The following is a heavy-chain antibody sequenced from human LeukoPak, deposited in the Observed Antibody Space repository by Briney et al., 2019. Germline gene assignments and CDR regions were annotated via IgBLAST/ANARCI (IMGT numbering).Heavy chain of an antibody. CDR3: ARVIRVEQLVRTGGNWFDP. CDR1: GGSISSGGYY. D-gene: IGHD6-6*01. CDR2: NYHSGST. V-gene: IGHV4-30-2*01. J-gene: IGHJ5*02. Sequence: PSQTLSLTCTVSGGSISSGGYYWSWIRQPPGKGLEWIGYNYHSGSTYYNPSLKSRVTISVDRSKNQFSLKLSSVTAADTAVYYCARVIRVEQLVRTGGNWFDPWGQGTLVTVSS.